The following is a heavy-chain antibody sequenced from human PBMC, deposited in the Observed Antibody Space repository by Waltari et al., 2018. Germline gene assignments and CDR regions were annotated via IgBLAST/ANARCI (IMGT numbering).Heavy chain of an antibody. Sequence: EVQLVQSGAEVKKPGASLRLSCKGSGYSFTRYWLSRVRQLPGKGLEWMGRIDPSDSYTNYSPSFQGHVTISADKSISTAYLQWSSLKASDTAMYYCARDIAGYSSGWYERDYWGQGTLVTVSS. CDR1: GYSFTRYW. CDR3: ARDIAGYSSGWYERDY. V-gene: IGHV5-10-1*03. CDR2: IDPSDSYT. J-gene: IGHJ4*02. D-gene: IGHD6-19*01.